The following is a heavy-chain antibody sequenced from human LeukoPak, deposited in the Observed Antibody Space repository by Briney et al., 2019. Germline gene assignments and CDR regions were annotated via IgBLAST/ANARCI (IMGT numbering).Heavy chain of an antibody. V-gene: IGHV1-2*02. CDR3: ARDRSSRRDGYSYAY. CDR1: GYTFTGYY. J-gene: IGHJ4*02. Sequence: ASVKVSCKASGYTFTGYYMHWVRQAPGQGLEWMGWINPNSGGTNYAQKFQGRVTMTRDTSISTAYMELSRLRSDDTAVYYCARDRSSRRDGYSYAYWGQGTLVTVSS. CDR2: INPNSGGT. D-gene: IGHD5-24*01.